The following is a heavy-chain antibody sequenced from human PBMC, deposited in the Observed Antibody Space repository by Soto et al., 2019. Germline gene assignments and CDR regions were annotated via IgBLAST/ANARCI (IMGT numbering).Heavy chain of an antibody. CDR3: ARQLSPYTSFAY. CDR1: GYTFTGYY. D-gene: IGHD2-2*02. CDR2: INLNSGGT. Sequence: QVQLVQSGAEVKKPGASVKVSCKASGYTFTGYYMHWVRQAPGQGLEWMGWINLNSGGTNYAQKFQGWVTMTRDTSISTAYMELSRLRSDDTAVYYCARQLSPYTSFAYWGQGTLVTVSS. J-gene: IGHJ4*02. V-gene: IGHV1-2*04.